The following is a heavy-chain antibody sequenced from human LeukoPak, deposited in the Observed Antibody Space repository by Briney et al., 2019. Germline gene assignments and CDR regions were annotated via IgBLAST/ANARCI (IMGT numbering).Heavy chain of an antibody. CDR2: ISYDGSNK. CDR3: AKDRLGELYYFDY. Sequence: PGGSLRLSCAASGFTSSDYYMSWIRQAPGKGLEWVAVISYDGSNKYYADSVKGRFTISRDNSKNTLYLQMNSLRAEDTAVYYCAKDRLGELYYFDYWGQGTLVTVSS. CDR1: GFTSSDYY. J-gene: IGHJ4*02. V-gene: IGHV3-30*18. D-gene: IGHD3-16*01.